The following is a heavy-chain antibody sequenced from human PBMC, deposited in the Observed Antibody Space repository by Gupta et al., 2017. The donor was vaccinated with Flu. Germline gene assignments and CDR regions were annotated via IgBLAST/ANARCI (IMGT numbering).Heavy chain of an antibody. CDR3: ARVEDSSGYPTSLDY. CDR1: GYSISSGHY. D-gene: IGHD3-22*01. Sequence: QVHLQESGPGLVTPSETLSLTCAVSGYSISSGHYRGCIRQPPGKGLEWIGSVYHSGNTYYNPSLKSLVTISLDTSMNQFTLKLRSVTAADSAVYYCARVEDSSGYPTSLDYWGQGTLVTVSS. CDR2: VYHSGNT. J-gene: IGHJ4*02. V-gene: IGHV4-38-2*01.